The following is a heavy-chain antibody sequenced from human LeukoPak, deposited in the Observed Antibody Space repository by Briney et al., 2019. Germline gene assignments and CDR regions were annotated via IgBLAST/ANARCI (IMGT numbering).Heavy chain of an antibody. CDR2: INPNGGGT. CDR3: ARCALTGYYTNY. D-gene: IGHD3-9*01. Sequence: ASVKVSCKTSGYTFTDYYIHWVRQAPGQGLEWMGWINPNGGGTNHAQKFQGRVTMTRDTSINTAYMELSSLRSDDTAVYYCARCALTGYYTNYWGQGTLVTVSS. J-gene: IGHJ4*02. V-gene: IGHV1-2*02. CDR1: GYTFTDYY.